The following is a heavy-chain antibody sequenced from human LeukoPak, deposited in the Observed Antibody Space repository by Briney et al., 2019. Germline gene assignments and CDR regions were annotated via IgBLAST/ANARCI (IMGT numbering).Heavy chain of an antibody. CDR3: AELGITMIGGV. CDR2: INQDGSEK. D-gene: IGHD3-10*02. CDR1: GFTFDDYW. V-gene: IGHV3-7*03. J-gene: IGHJ6*04. Sequence: GGSLRLSCGASGFTFDDYWMSWVRQAPGQGLEWVANINQDGSEKYYLDSAKGRFTISRDNARNSLYLQMNSLRAEDTAVYYCAELGITMIGGVWGKGTTVTISS.